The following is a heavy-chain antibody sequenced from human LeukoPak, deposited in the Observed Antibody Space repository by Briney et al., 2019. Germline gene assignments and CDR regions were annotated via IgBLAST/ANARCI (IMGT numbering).Heavy chain of an antibody. V-gene: IGHV3-30-3*01. J-gene: IGHJ4*02. Sequence: GGSLRLSCAASGFTFSTYAMHWVRQAPVKGLEWVAVISYDGSNKYYADSVKGRFTISRDNSKNTLYLQMNSLRPEDTAVYYCARSNYYDSSVYYWAFDYWGQGTLVTVSS. D-gene: IGHD3-22*01. CDR3: ARSNYYDSSVYYWAFDY. CDR1: GFTFSTYA. CDR2: ISYDGSNK.